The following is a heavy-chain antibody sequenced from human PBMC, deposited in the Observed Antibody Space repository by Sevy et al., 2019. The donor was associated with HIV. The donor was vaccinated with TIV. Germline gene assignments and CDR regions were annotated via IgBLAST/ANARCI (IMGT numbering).Heavy chain of an antibody. Sequence: GGSLRLSCAASGFTFSSYGMHWVRQAPGKGLEWVAVISYDGSNKYDADSVKGRFTISRDNSKNTLYLQMNSLRAEDTAVYYCAKGNWNLDYWGQGTLVTVSS. V-gene: IGHV3-30*18. D-gene: IGHD1-20*01. CDR3: AKGNWNLDY. CDR2: ISYDGSNK. J-gene: IGHJ4*02. CDR1: GFTFSSYG.